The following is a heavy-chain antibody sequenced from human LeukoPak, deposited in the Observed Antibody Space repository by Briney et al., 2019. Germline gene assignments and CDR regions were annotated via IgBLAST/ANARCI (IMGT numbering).Heavy chain of an antibody. J-gene: IGHJ4*02. CDR2: IRYDGSNK. CDR1: GFTFSSYG. Sequence: GGSLRLSCAASGFTFSSYGMHWVRQAPGKGLEWVAFIRYDGSNKYYADSVKGRFTISRDNSKSTLYLQMNSLRAEDTAVYYCAKDSPSSWFGEFYYFDYWGQGTLVTVSS. V-gene: IGHV3-30*02. D-gene: IGHD3-10*01. CDR3: AKDSPSSWFGEFYYFDY.